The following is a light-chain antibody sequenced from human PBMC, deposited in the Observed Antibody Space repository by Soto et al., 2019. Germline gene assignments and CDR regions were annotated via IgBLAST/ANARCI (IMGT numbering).Light chain of an antibody. CDR3: HQYNDWPRT. Sequence: EIVETQFPATLAMSKGESATLSCRATQTLSVNLAWYQQKPGQAPRLLIYGASRRATGIPARFSGSGSGTEFTLTISSLQSEDFAVYYCHQYNDWPRTFGQGTKVDIK. V-gene: IGKV3-15*01. CDR1: QTLSVN. J-gene: IGKJ1*01. CDR2: GAS.